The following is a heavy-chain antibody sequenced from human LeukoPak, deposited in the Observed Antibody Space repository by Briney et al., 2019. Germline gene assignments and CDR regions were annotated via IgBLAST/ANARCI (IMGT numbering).Heavy chain of an antibody. V-gene: IGHV1-18*04. Sequence: AASVKVSCKASGYTFTSYGISWVRQAPGQGLEWMGWISAYNGNTNYAQKLQGRVTMTTDTSTSTAYMELRSLRSDDTAVYYCARGYDILTGYYKVLGYWGQGTLVTVSS. J-gene: IGHJ4*02. CDR1: GYTFTSYG. CDR3: ARGYDILTGYYKVLGY. CDR2: ISAYNGNT. D-gene: IGHD3-9*01.